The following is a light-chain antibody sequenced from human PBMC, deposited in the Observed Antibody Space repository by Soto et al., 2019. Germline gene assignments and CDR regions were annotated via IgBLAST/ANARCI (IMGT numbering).Light chain of an antibody. Sequence: ETVLTQSPGTLSLSPGERATLSCRASQSVSSSHLTWYQQKPGQAPRLLIYGASSRATGIPDRFSGSGSGTEFTLTISRLEPEDFALYYCQQFASSPWTFGQGTKVEIK. CDR2: GAS. CDR3: QQFASSPWT. J-gene: IGKJ1*01. CDR1: QSVSSSH. V-gene: IGKV3-20*01.